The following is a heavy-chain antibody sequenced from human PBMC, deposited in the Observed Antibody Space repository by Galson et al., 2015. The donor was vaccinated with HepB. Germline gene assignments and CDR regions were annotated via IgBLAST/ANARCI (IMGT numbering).Heavy chain of an antibody. CDR1: GFTFSSYG. D-gene: IGHD3-16*02. CDR3: AKEYGRGSYRPLYPFDH. V-gene: IGHV3-30*02. Sequence: SLRLSCAASGFTFSSYGMDWVRQAPGKGLEWVAFIRYDGSNKDYVDSVKGRFTISRDNSKKTLYLQMISLRAEDTAVYYCAKEYGRGSYRPLYPFDHWGQGTLVTVSS. CDR2: IRYDGSNK. J-gene: IGHJ4*02.